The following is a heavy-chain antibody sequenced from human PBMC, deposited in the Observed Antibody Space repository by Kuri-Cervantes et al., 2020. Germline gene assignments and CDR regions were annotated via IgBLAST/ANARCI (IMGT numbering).Heavy chain of an antibody. CDR2: IYYSGST. V-gene: IGHV4-31*11. J-gene: IGHJ6*02. CDR3: ARDHRGSSTRRSGMDV. CDR1: GGSISSGGYY. Sequence: SETLSLTCAVSGGSISSGGYYWSWIRQHPGKGLEWIGYIYYSGSTYYNPSLKSRVTISVDTSKNQFSLKLSSVTAADTAVYYCARDHRGSSTRRSGMDVWGQGTTVTVSS. D-gene: IGHD2-2*01.